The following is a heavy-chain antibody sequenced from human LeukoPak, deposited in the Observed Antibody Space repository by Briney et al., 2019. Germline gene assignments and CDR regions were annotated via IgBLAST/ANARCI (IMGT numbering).Heavy chain of an antibody. CDR3: ARSKAGSFDY. CDR1: GFSVSSCY. CDR2: MTRGGAT. J-gene: IGHJ4*02. V-gene: IGHV3-66*01. D-gene: IGHD3-10*01. Sequence: GGSLRLSCAASGFSVSSCYMSWVRQAPGKGLEWVSVMTRGGATHYAHSVKGRFTISRDNSKNTLYLQMNSLRAEDTAVYYCARSKAGSFDYWGQGTLVTVSS.